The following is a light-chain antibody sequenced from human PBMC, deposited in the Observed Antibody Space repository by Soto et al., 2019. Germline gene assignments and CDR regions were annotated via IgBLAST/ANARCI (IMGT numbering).Light chain of an antibody. CDR3: RVWASSRDHPL. CDR2: YDT. CDR1: NIGSKH. Sequence: SYELTQPPSVSVAPGKTARITCGGINIGSKHVHWYQQKPGQAPVLVIYYDTDRPSGIPERFSGSNSGNTATLTISRVEAGDEADYYCRVWASSRDHPLFGGGTKLTVL. V-gene: IGLV3-21*04. J-gene: IGLJ2*01.